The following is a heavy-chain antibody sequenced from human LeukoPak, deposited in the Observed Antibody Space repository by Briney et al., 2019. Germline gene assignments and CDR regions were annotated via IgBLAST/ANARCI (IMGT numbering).Heavy chain of an antibody. J-gene: IGHJ6*03. CDR3: ASAGYSSSWYGPPYYYYYMDV. CDR2: IIPIFDSA. Sequence: SVKVSCKASGGTFSTYTIHWVRQAPGQGLEWMGGIIPIFDSANYAQKFQGRVTISADESTSTAYMELSSLRSEDTAVYYCASAGYSSSWYGPPYYYYYMDVWGKGTTVTVSS. V-gene: IGHV1-69*01. D-gene: IGHD6-13*01. CDR1: GGTFSTYT.